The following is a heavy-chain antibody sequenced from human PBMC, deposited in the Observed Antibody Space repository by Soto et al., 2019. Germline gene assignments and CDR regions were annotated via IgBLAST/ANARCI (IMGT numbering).Heavy chain of an antibody. CDR1: GFTFSSYA. CDR3: AREGIWSGYYTGDYFDY. Sequence: EVQLVESGGGLVQPGGSLRLSCAASGFTFSSYAMHWVRQAPGKGLEYVSAISSNGGSTYYANSVKGRFTISRDNSKNTLYLQMGSLRAEDMAVYYCAREGIWSGYYTGDYFDYWGQGTLVTVSS. J-gene: IGHJ4*02. V-gene: IGHV3-64*01. D-gene: IGHD3-3*01. CDR2: ISSNGGST.